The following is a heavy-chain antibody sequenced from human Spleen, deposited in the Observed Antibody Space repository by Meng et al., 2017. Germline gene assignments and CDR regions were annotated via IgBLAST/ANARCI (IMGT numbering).Heavy chain of an antibody. CDR3: ARDEDISAAGKLFGDY. J-gene: IGHJ4*02. V-gene: IGHV1-2*06. D-gene: IGHD6-13*01. CDR1: GYNFPDYW. Sequence: QGPLVQAGAGVNKPGASVKVPCKPSGYNFPDYWLHWVRRAPGQGLEWMGRIDPKSGDTHYAQRFQGRVTMTGDTSISTAYMELSGLRSDDTAMYYCARDEDISAAGKLFGDYWGQGTLVTVSS. CDR2: IDPKSGDT.